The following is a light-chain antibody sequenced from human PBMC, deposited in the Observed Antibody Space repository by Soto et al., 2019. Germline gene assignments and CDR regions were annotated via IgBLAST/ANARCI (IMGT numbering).Light chain of an antibody. V-gene: IGLV2-8*01. Sequence: QSALTQPPSASGSPGQSFTISCTGTISDVGGYNYVSWYQQHPGKAPKLMIFEVTKRPSGVPDRFSGSKSGNTASLTVSGLQAEDEADYYCSSYAGSNNLFGGGTKLTVL. CDR3: SSYAGSNNL. CDR1: ISDVGGYNY. J-gene: IGLJ2*01. CDR2: EVT.